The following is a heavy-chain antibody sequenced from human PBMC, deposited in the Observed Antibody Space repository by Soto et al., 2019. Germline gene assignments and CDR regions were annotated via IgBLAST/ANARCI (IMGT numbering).Heavy chain of an antibody. CDR2: IYHNGST. D-gene: IGHD3-22*01. J-gene: IGHJ5*02. V-gene: IGHV4-4*02. CDR3: ARDTYYFVSSSDGLDT. CDR1: GGPISSNSW. Sequence: SETLSLTCVVSGGPISSNSWWSWVRQPPGKGLEWIGEIYHNGSTNYKSSLKSRVIIKLDKSKNQFSLKMISVTAADTALYYCARDTYYFVSSSDGLDTWGPGTLVTVSS.